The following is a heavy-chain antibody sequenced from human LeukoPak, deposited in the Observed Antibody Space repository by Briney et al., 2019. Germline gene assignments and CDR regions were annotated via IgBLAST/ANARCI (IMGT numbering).Heavy chain of an antibody. Sequence: SETLSLTCTVSGGSISSSVYYWGRIRQPPGKGLEWIGNIYYSGSTYYNPSLKSRVSISVDTSKKHFSLRLSSVTAADTAVYYCARLGGYSYGYSGAFDIWGQGTMVTVSS. CDR2: IYYSGST. CDR1: GGSISSSVYY. J-gene: IGHJ3*02. CDR3: ARLGGYSYGYSGAFDI. D-gene: IGHD5-18*01. V-gene: IGHV4-39*02.